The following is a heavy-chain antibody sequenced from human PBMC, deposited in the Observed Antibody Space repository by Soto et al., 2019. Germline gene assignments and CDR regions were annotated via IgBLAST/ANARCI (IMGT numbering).Heavy chain of an antibody. J-gene: IGHJ5*02. CDR3: ARDGTPYSPTSGWFGP. Sequence: EVQLVESGGGLVQPGGSLRLSCAASGFTFSSYWMSWVRQAPGKGLEWVANIKQDGSEKHYVDPVKGRFTISRYTAKNPLQLQMNSLRVEDTAVFYCARDGTPYSPTSGWFGPWGQGTLVTVSS. CDR1: GFTFSSYW. V-gene: IGHV3-7*01. D-gene: IGHD6-13*01. CDR2: IKQDGSEK.